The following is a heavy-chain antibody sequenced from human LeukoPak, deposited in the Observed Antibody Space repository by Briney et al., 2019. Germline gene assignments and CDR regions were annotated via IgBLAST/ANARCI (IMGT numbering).Heavy chain of an antibody. CDR2: ISGRSSHI. CDR1: GFTFSDCD. CDR3: TRERRGSYYAFES. V-gene: IGHV3-21*04. J-gene: IGHJ4*02. D-gene: IGHD3-16*01. Sequence: GGSLRLSCTGSGFTFSDCDMNWVRQAPGKGLEWVSSISGRSSHIYYADSIKGRFTISRDNAKNSVALQLDGLRADDTAVYFCTRERRGSYYAFESWGQGTLVTVSS.